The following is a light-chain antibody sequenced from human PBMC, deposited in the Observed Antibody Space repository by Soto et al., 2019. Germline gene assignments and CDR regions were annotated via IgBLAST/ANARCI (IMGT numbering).Light chain of an antibody. J-gene: IGKJ4*01. V-gene: IGKV3-15*01. CDR2: DAS. CDR3: QQYSNWPPLT. CDR1: QSVRSN. Sequence: EIVLTQSPATLSVSPGERATLSCRASQSVRSNLAWYQQKAGQAPRLLIFDASTRATNIPARFSGSGSGTEFTLTISNLQSEDFAVYYCQQYSNWPPLTFGGGTKVEIK.